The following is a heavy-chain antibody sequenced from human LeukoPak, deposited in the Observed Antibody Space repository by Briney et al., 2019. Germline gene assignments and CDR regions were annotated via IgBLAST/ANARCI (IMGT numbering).Heavy chain of an antibody. V-gene: IGHV3-11*01. D-gene: IGHD1-1*01. J-gene: IGHJ4*02. CDR1: GFTFSDYY. CDR3: AKDVVTTSHWYFDY. Sequence: PGGSLRLSCAASGFTFSDYYMSWIRQAPGKGLEWVSYISSSGSTIYYADSLKGRFTISRDNAKNSLYLQINSLRAEDTAVYYCAKDVVTTSHWYFDYWGQGTLVTVSS. CDR2: ISSSGSTI.